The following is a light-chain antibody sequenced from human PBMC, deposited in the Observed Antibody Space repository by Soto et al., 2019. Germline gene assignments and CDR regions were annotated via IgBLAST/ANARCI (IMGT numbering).Light chain of an antibody. CDR3: QHYHGWPFT. V-gene: IGKV3-15*01. Sequence: EILMTQSPATLSVSSGERATLSCRASQSVSSDLAWYPHHPGQAPRLLIYGASTRVTGTPPRFSGSGSGTEFTRTITSLQAEDFAVYYCQHYHGWPFTFGQGNKLEMK. CDR1: QSVSSD. CDR2: GAS. J-gene: IGKJ2*01.